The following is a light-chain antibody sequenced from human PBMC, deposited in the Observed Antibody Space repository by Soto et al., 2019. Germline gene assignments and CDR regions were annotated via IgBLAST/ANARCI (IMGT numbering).Light chain of an antibody. CDR3: QQSYSTWT. J-gene: IGKJ1*01. CDR2: AAS. CDR1: QSISSY. Sequence: DIQMTQSPSSLSASVGDRVTITCRARQSISSYLNWYQQKPGKAPKLLIYAASSLQSGVPSRFSGSGSGTDFTLTISSLKPEDFSTYYCQQSYSTWTFGQGTKVEIK. V-gene: IGKV1-39*01.